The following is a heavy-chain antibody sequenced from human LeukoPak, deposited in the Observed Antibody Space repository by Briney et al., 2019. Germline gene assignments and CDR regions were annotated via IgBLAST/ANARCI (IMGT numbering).Heavy chain of an antibody. Sequence: GSLRLSCAASGFTFSLYWMNWVRQAPGNGLEGVSYISSSSTMSYADSVKGRFTISRDNAKNSLYLQMNSLRDEDTAVYYCARILSGSGSYGAFDIWGQGTMVTVSS. CDR3: ARILSGSGSYGAFDI. V-gene: IGHV3-48*02. CDR1: GFTFSLYW. CDR2: ISSSSTM. D-gene: IGHD1-26*01. J-gene: IGHJ3*02.